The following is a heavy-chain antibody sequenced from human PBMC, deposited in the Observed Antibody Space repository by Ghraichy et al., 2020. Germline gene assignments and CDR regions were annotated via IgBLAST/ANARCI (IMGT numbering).Heavy chain of an antibody. D-gene: IGHD6-13*01. J-gene: IGHJ4*02. CDR1: GGSFSGYY. CDR3: ARENIAAAALDY. CDR2: INHSGST. V-gene: IGHV4-34*01. Sequence: SETLSLTCAAYGGSFSGYYWSWIRQPPGKGLEWIGEINHSGSTNYNPSLKSRVTISVDTSKNQFSVKLSSVTAADTAVYYCARENIAAAALDYWGQGTLVTVSP.